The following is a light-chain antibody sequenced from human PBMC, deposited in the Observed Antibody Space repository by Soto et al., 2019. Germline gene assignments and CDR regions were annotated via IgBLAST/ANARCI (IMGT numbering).Light chain of an antibody. V-gene: IGKV1-5*01. CDR2: DAS. CDR3: QQYNSYSPST. Sequence: DIQMTQSPSTLSASVGDRVTITCRASQSISSWLAWYQQKPGKAPKLLIYDASSLESGVPSRFSGSGSGTEFTLTISSLQPDDFATYYCQQYNSYSPSTFGPGPKVDIK. CDR1: QSISSW. J-gene: IGKJ1*01.